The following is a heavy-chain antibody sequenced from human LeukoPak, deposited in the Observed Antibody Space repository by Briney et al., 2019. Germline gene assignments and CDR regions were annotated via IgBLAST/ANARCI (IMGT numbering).Heavy chain of an antibody. V-gene: IGHV4-59*01. CDR1: GGSISSYY. D-gene: IGHD4-11*01. Sequence: SETLSFTCTVSGGSISSYYWSWIRQPPGKGLEWIGYIYYSGSTNYNPSLKSRVTISVDTSKNQFSLKLNSVTAADTVVYYCARGPTARDMDVWGKGTTVTVSS. CDR3: ARGPTARDMDV. J-gene: IGHJ6*03. CDR2: IYYSGST.